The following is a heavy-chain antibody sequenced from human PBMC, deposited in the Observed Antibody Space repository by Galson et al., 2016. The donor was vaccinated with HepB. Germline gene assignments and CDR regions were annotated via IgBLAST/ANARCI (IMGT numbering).Heavy chain of an antibody. D-gene: IGHD2-2*01. Sequence: SLRLSCAASGFTFRSYSMNWVRQAPGKGLEWVSTISSTSTYIYYADSVQGRFTISRDNGKNSASLQMNSLRAEDTAVYYCTRDLSLGMPGRFDFWGQGTKVAVSS. J-gene: IGHJ3*01. CDR1: GFTFRSYS. CDR3: TRDLSLGMPGRFDF. CDR2: ISSTSTYI. V-gene: IGHV3-21*01.